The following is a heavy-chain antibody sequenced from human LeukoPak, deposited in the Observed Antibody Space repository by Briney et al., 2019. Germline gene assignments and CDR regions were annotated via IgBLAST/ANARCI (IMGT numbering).Heavy chain of an antibody. CDR2: IYTSGST. J-gene: IGHJ4*02. V-gene: IGHV4-61*02. D-gene: IGHD1-26*01. CDR3: ARERLGGSYYRPVEY. Sequence: SETLSLTCTVSGDSISSGNYYWSWIRQPAGKGLEWIGRIYTSGSTNYNPSLKSRVTISLDTSKNQFSLKLGSVSAEDTALYYCARERLGGSYYRPVEYWGQGTLVTVSS. CDR1: GDSISSGNYY.